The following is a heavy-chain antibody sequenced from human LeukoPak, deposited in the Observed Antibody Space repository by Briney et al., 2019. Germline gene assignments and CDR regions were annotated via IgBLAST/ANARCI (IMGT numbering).Heavy chain of an antibody. Sequence: ASVKVSCKASGYTFTGYYMHWVRQPPGQGLEWMGWINPNSGGTNYAQKFQGRVTMTRDTSISTAYMELSRLRSDDTAVYYCASDAAGNNWFDPWGQGTLVTVSS. CDR2: INPNSGGT. V-gene: IGHV1-2*02. CDR1: GYTFTGYY. D-gene: IGHD6-13*01. CDR3: ASDAAGNNWFDP. J-gene: IGHJ5*02.